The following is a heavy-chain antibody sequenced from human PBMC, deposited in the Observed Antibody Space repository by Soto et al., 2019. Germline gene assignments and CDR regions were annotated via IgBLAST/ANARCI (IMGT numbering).Heavy chain of an antibody. CDR2: ISGSGGST. CDR3: AKVPTWIQLWYVDV. D-gene: IGHD5-18*01. V-gene: IGHV3-23*01. CDR1: GFTFSSYA. J-gene: IGHJ6*02. Sequence: GGSLRLSCAASGFTFSSYAMSWVRQAPGKGLEWVSAISGSGGSTYYADSVKGRFTISRDNSKNTLYLQMNSLRAEDTAVYYCAKVPTWIQLWYVDVWGQGTTVTAP.